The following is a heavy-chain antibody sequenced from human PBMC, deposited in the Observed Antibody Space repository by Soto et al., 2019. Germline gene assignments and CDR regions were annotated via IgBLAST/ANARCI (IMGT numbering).Heavy chain of an antibody. CDR2: IWYDGSNK. CDR1: GFTFSSYG. Sequence: QRLSCAASGFTFSSYGMHWVRQAPGKGLEWVAVIWYDGSNKYYADSVKGRFTISRDNSKNTLYLQMNSLRAEDTAVYYCARAVNYYDRAYYYYGMDVWGQGXTVTVYS. V-gene: IGHV3-33*01. D-gene: IGHD3-22*01. J-gene: IGHJ6*02. CDR3: ARAVNYYDRAYYYYGMDV.